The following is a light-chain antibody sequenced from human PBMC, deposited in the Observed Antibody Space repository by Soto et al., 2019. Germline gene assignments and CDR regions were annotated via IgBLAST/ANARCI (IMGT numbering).Light chain of an antibody. CDR2: ENN. V-gene: IGLV1-51*02. CDR1: SSNIGNNY. CDR3: GTWDNSLSLPYV. J-gene: IGLJ1*01. Sequence: PSVSAAPGQKVTISCSGSSSNIGNNYVSWYQQLPGTAPKLLIFENNKRPSGIPDRFSASKSGTSATLAITGLQTGDAADYYCGTWDNSLSLPYVFGTGTKVTVL.